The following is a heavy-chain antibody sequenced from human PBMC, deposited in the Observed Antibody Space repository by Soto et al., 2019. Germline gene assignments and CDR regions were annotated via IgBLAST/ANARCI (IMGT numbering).Heavy chain of an antibody. CDR1: GFTFSGYA. V-gene: IGHV3-30-3*01. Sequence: PGESLKISCAASGFTFSGYAMHWVRQAPGKGLEWVAFISYDGSNKDYADSVKGRFTISRDNSKNTLYLQMNSLRAEDTAVYYCARGRDIVGVVAAYSLHNWFDPWAQGTLVTVSS. J-gene: IGHJ5*02. D-gene: IGHD2-15*01. CDR2: ISYDGSNK. CDR3: ARGRDIVGVVAAYSLHNWFDP.